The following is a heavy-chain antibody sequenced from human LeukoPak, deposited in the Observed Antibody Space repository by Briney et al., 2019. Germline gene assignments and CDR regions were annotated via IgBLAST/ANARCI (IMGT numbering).Heavy chain of an antibody. D-gene: IGHD3-3*02. CDR2: INPDSGAT. Sequence: ASVKVSCKASGYTFTGYYLHWVRQAPGQGLEWMGRINPDSGATNYAQNFHGRVTMTRDTSISTGYMELSRLRSDDTAVYYCARESVLGARSWGPGTLVTVSS. J-gene: IGHJ5*02. V-gene: IGHV1-2*06. CDR1: GYTFTGYY. CDR3: ARESVLGARS.